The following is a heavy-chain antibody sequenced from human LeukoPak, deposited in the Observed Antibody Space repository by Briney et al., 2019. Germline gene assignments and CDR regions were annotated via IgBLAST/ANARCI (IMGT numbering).Heavy chain of an antibody. J-gene: IGHJ4*02. D-gene: IGHD6-13*01. Sequence: PSETLSLTCTVSGGSISSYYWSWIRQPPGKGLEWIGYIFYSGSTNYNPSLKSRVTISVDTSKNQFSLKLSSVTAADTAVYYCARVKSYSSSPKATNIDYWGEGTLVTVSS. V-gene: IGHV4-59*01. CDR1: GGSISSYY. CDR3: ARVKSYSSSPKATNIDY. CDR2: IFYSGST.